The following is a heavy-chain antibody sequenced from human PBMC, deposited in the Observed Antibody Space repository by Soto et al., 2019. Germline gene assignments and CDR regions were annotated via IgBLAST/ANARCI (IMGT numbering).Heavy chain of an antibody. V-gene: IGHV1-8*01. CDR1: GYTFTSYD. Sequence: ASVKVSCKASGYTFTSYDINWVRQATGQGIERMGWMNPNSGNTGYAQKFQGRITMTRNTSISTAYMELSSLRSEDTAVYYCERGYTYYDFWSSFRRGRHYFDYWGQGNMVTVPS. J-gene: IGHJ4*02. CDR3: ERGYTYYDFWSSFRRGRHYFDY. D-gene: IGHD3-3*01. CDR2: MNPNSGNT.